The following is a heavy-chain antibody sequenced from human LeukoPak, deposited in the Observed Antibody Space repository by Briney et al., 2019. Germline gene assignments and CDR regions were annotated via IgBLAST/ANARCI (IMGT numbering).Heavy chain of an antibody. J-gene: IGHJ3*02. V-gene: IGHV3-48*03. CDR2: ISSSGSTI. Sequence: GGSLRLSCAASGFTFSSYEMNWVRQAPGKGLEWVSYISSSGSTIYYADSVKGRSTISRDNAKNSLYLQMNSLRAEDTAVYYCARERPSWDAFDIWGQGTMVTVSS. CDR3: ARERPSWDAFDI. CDR1: GFTFSSYE.